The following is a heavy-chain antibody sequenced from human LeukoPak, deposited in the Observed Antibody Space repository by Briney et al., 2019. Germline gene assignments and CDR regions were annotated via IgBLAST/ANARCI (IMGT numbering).Heavy chain of an antibody. CDR1: GFTFDDYT. V-gene: IGHV3-9*01. CDR2: ISWNSGRL. D-gene: IGHD3-22*01. J-gene: IGHJ4*02. CDR3: ARDPPHRFTMIEKDS. Sequence: GRSLRLSCAASGFTFDDYTMHWVRQDPGKGLEWVSSISWNSGRLDYADSVKGRFTISRDNAKNSLYLQMNDLRPEDTAVYYCARDPPHRFTMIEKDSWGQGILVTVSS.